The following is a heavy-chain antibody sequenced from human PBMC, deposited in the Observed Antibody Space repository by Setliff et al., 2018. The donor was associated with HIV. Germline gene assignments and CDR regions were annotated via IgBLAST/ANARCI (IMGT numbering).Heavy chain of an antibody. D-gene: IGHD3-16*02. J-gene: IGHJ5*02. V-gene: IGHV4-38-2*01. CDR3: ARDRPSLNWFDP. Sequence: ESLKISCAVSGFTFSTYGMHWIRQSPGKGLEWIGNIYHTGSSYYNPSLNDRATISLDTSKNHFSLKLSSVTAADTAVYHCARDRPSLNWFDPWGQGTLVTVSS. CDR2: IYHTGSS. CDR1: GFTFSTYG.